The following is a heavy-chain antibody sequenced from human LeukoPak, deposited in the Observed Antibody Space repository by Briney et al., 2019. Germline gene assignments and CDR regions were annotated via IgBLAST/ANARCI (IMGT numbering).Heavy chain of an antibody. Sequence: SETLSLTCTVSGGSISSYYWSWIRQPPGKGLEWIGYIYYSGSTNYNPSLKSRVTISVDTSKNQFSLKLSSVTAADTAVCYCARVGYCSSTSCPEDSYYGMDVWGQGTTVTVSS. J-gene: IGHJ6*02. D-gene: IGHD2-2*01. V-gene: IGHV4-59*01. CDR1: GGSISSYY. CDR3: ARVGYCSSTSCPEDSYYGMDV. CDR2: IYYSGST.